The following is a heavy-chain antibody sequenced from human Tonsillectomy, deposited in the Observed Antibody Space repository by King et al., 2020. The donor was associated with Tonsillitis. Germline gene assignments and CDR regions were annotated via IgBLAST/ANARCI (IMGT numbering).Heavy chain of an antibody. V-gene: IGHV4-31*03. D-gene: IGHD4-17*01. J-gene: IGHJ3*01. CDR3: ARDGSNGDYLRTTGFDV. Sequence: VQLQESGPGLVKPSQTLSLTCTVSGGSISSGGYFWTWIRQHPGKGLEWIGYISYSGSTNYNPSLRSRATISEDTSKIQFSLKLSSVTAADTAVYYCARDGSNGDYLRTTGFDVWGQGTMVTVSS. CDR1: GGSISSGGYF. CDR2: ISYSGST.